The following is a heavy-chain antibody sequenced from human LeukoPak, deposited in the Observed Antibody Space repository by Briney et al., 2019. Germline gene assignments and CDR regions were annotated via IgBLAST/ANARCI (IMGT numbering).Heavy chain of an antibody. Sequence: ASVKVSCKASGYTSNNYGISWVRQAPGQGLEWMGWISGHSGQTNYPQKVQDRVTMTADTSTSTAYLELRSLRSDDSAVYYCVRDSPLLGEQLVRGDYWGQGTLVTVSS. CDR1: GYTSNNYG. D-gene: IGHD6-6*01. CDR2: ISGHSGQT. V-gene: IGHV1-18*01. J-gene: IGHJ4*02. CDR3: VRDSPLLGEQLVRGDY.